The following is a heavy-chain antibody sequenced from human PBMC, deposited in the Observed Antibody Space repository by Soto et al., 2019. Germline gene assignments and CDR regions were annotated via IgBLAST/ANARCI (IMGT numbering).Heavy chain of an antibody. D-gene: IGHD2-8*01. CDR1: GFTFRSHW. J-gene: IGHJ4*02. Sequence: EVQLVESGGGLVQPGGSLRLSCAVSGFTFRSHWMHWVRQAPGKELVWVSRINGDGRVTSTADSVRGRFTISRDNAKSTLYLHMNSLGAEDTALYYSARAFLNGASSFDSWGQGTLVSVSS. CDR3: ARAFLNGASSFDS. V-gene: IGHV3-74*01. CDR2: INGDGRVT.